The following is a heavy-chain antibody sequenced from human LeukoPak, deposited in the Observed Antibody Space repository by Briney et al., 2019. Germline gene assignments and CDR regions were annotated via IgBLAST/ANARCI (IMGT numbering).Heavy chain of an antibody. D-gene: IGHD3-10*01. CDR1: GGSISRGNYY. J-gene: IGHJ6*03. CDR2: IYTSGST. CDR3: ARDDVGRGLYYYYMDV. V-gene: IGHV4-61*02. Sequence: SQTLSLTCTVSGGSISRGNYYWSWIRQPAGKGLEWIGRIYTSGSTNYNPSLKSRVTISVDTSKNQFSLRLTSVTAADTAVYYCARDDVGRGLYYYYMDVWGKGTTVTISS.